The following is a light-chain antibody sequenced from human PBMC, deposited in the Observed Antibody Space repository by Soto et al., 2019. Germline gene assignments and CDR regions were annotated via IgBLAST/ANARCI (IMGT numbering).Light chain of an antibody. CDR3: LHDYDFPLT. J-gene: IGKJ4*02. CDR1: QGIRTD. CDR2: GAS. Sequence: AIHMTQSPSSLSASVGDTIIITCRASQGIRTDLGWYQQKPGKDPVFLISGASDLQSGVSSRFSGRGSGTEFTLTISSLQPEDFATYYCLHDYDFPLTFGRGTKVEMK. V-gene: IGKV1-6*01.